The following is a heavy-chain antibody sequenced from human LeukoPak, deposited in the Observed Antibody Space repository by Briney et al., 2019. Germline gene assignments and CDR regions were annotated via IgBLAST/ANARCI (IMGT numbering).Heavy chain of an antibody. V-gene: IGHV3-74*01. CDR2: INTDGSST. CDR1: GFTFSSYW. CDR3: ARDSAAHFDH. J-gene: IGHJ4*02. Sequence: WGSLRLSCAASGFTFSSYWMHWVRQAPGEGLVWVSRINTDGSSTIYADSVKGRFTMSRDNAKNTLYLQMNSLRAEDTAVYYCARDSAAHFDHWGQGTLVTVSS. D-gene: IGHD2-15*01.